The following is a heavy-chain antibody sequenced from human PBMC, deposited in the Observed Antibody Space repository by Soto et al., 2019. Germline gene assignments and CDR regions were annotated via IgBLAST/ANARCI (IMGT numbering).Heavy chain of an antibody. CDR1: GYSFSSYW. Sequence: GESLKISCNGSGYSFSSYWITWFRQMPGKGLEWMGIIYPGDPDTVYSPSFQGQVTISVDTSISTAYLQWSSLKASDTAVYYCARRQYNIIRWYEKGYFDSWGQGTPVTVSS. D-gene: IGHD6-13*01. CDR2: IYPGDPDT. CDR3: ARRQYNIIRWYEKGYFDS. V-gene: IGHV5-51*01. J-gene: IGHJ4*02.